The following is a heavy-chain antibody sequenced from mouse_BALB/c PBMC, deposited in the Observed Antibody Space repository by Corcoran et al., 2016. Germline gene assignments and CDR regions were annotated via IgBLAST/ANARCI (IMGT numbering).Heavy chain of an antibody. D-gene: IGHD2-4*01. CDR2: ISCYNGAT. J-gene: IGHJ4*01. CDR3: ARGASMIRGAMDY. V-gene: IGHV1S34*01. Sequence: LVKTGASVKLSCKASGYSFTGYYMHWVKQSHGKSLEWIGYISCYNGATSYNQKFKGKATFTVDTSSSTAYMQFNSLTSEDSAVYYCARGASMIRGAMDYWGQGTSVTVSS. CDR1: GYSFTGYY.